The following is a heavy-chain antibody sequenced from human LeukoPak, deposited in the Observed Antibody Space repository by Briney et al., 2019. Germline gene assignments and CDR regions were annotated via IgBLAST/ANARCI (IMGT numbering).Heavy chain of an antibody. CDR3: ARERAEGWFGDANPFDP. D-gene: IGHD3-10*01. CDR2: ISSSSSYI. Sequence: PGGSLRLSCAASGFTFSSYSMNWVRQAPGKGLEWVSSISSSSSYIYYADSVKGRFTISRDNAKNSLYLQMNSLRAEDTAVYYCARERAEGWFGDANPFDPWGQGTLVTVSS. CDR1: GFTFSSYS. V-gene: IGHV3-21*01. J-gene: IGHJ5*02.